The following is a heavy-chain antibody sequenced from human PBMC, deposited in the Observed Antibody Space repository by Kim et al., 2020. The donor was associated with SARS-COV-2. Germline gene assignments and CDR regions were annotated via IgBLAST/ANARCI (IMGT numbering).Heavy chain of an antibody. CDR1: GASISSNNW. CDR2: MYPSGTT. V-gene: IGHV4-4*02. D-gene: IGHD1-7*01. CDR3: ARDLGSISGTTD. Sequence: SETLSLTCAVSGASISSNNWGNWVRQPPGKGLEWIGEMYPSGTTNSNPSLQSRVTISLDTSKKQFSLKLNSLTAADTAVYYCARDLGSISGTTDWGQGTPVTVSS. J-gene: IGHJ4*02.